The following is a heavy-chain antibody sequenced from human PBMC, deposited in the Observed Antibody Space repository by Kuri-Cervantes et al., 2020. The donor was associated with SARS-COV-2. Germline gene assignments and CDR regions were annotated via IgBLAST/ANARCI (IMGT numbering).Heavy chain of an antibody. D-gene: IGHD3-3*01. Sequence: ASVKVSCKASGYTFTSYGISWVRQAPGQGLEWMGWISAYNGNTNYAQKLQGRVTMTTDTSTSTAYMELRSLRSDDTAVYYCAKVAIWSGYYDYYYYMDVWGKGTTVTVSS. CDR3: AKVAIWSGYYDYYYYMDV. CDR2: ISAYNGNT. V-gene: IGHV1-18*01. J-gene: IGHJ6*03. CDR1: GYTFTSYG.